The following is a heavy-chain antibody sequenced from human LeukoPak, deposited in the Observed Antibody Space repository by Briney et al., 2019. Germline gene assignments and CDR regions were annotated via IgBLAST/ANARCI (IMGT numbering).Heavy chain of an antibody. CDR2: IYYSGST. J-gene: IGHJ4*02. V-gene: IGHV4-30-4*01. CDR1: GGSISSGDYY. D-gene: IGHD4-17*01. Sequence: PSQTLSLTCTVSGGSISSGDYYWSWIRQPPGKGLEWIGYIYYSGSTYYNPSLKSRVTISVDTSKNQFSLKLSSVTAADTAVYYCARAAGHGDYHLPFDYWGQGTLVTVSS. CDR3: ARAAGHGDYHLPFDY.